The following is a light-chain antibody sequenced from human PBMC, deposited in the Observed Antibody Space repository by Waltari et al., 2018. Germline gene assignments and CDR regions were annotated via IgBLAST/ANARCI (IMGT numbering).Light chain of an antibody. CDR3: QQYYSTPIT. J-gene: IGKJ5*01. CDR2: WAS. V-gene: IGKV4-1*01. CDR1: QTVLYSSNNNNY. Sequence: DIVMTQPPDPMAVSLGERATINSMSSQTVLYSSNNNNYLAWYQQKPGQPPKLLIYWASTRESGVSDRFSGSGSGTDFTITISSLQAEDVAVYYCQQYYSTPITFGQGTRLEIK.